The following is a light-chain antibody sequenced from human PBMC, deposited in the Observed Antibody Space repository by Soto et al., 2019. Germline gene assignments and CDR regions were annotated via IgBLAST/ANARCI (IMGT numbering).Light chain of an antibody. CDR3: QHRMNWPLT. J-gene: IGKJ5*01. V-gene: IGKV3D-20*02. CDR2: GAS. Sequence: EIVMTQSPATLSVSPGERATLSCRASQSVSSNSLAWYHQKPGQPPRLLMYGASSRATGIPDRFSGSGSGTDFTLTISRLEPEDFAVYYCQHRMNWPLTFGQGTRLEIK. CDR1: QSVSSNS.